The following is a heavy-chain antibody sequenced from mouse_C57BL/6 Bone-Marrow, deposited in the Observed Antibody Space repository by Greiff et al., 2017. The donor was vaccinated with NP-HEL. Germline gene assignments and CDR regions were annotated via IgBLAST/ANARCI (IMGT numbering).Heavy chain of an antibody. CDR2: ISSGSSTI. D-gene: IGHD2-4*01. V-gene: IGHV5-17*01. J-gene: IGHJ2*01. CDR1: GFTFSDYG. CDR3: ARLRRRRRYFDY. Sequence: EVKVVESGGGLVKPGGSLKLSCAASGFTFSDYGMHWVRQAPEKGLEWVAYISSGSSTIYYADTVKGRFTISRDNAKNTLFLQMTSLRSEDTAMYYCARLRRRRRYFDYWGQGTTLTVSS.